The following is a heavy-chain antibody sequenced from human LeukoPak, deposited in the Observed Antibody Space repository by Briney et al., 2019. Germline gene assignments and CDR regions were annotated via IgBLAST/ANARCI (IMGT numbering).Heavy chain of an antibody. CDR2: ISWNSGSI. CDR1: GFTFSSYA. J-gene: IGHJ6*02. D-gene: IGHD6-6*01. Sequence: GGSLRLSCAASGFTFSSYAMHWVRHAPGKGLEWVSGISWNSGSIGYADSVKGRFTISRDNAKNSLYLQMNSLRAEDTALYYCAKGSRGSSGYYYYGMDVWGQGTTVTVSS. V-gene: IGHV3-9*01. CDR3: AKGSRGSSGYYYYGMDV.